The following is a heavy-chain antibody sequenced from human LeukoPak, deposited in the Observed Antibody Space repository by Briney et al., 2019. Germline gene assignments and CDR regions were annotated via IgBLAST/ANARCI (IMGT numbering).Heavy chain of an antibody. D-gene: IGHD3-22*01. Sequence: SVKVSCKASGGTFSSCAISWVRQAPGQGLEWMGGIIPIFGTANYAQKFQGRVTITADESTSTAYMELSSLRSEDTAVYYCARAPHYYDSSGYYGPGYYYYGMDVWGQGTTVTVSS. V-gene: IGHV1-69*01. CDR2: IIPIFGTA. CDR3: ARAPHYYDSSGYYGPGYYYYGMDV. J-gene: IGHJ6*02. CDR1: GGTFSSCA.